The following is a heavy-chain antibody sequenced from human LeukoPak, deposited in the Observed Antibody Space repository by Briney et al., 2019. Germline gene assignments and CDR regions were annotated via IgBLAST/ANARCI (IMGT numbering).Heavy chain of an antibody. CDR3: AKDFDWSLGAMDV. Sequence: PGGSLRLSCAASGFTFNNYAMNWVRQAPGKGLEWVSLISGSGGSTYYADSVKGRFTISRDNSKNTLYLQMNSLRAEDTAVYYCAKDFDWSLGAMDVWGQGTTVIVSS. CDR2: ISGSGGST. D-gene: IGHD3-9*01. V-gene: IGHV3-23*01. CDR1: GFTFNNYA. J-gene: IGHJ6*02.